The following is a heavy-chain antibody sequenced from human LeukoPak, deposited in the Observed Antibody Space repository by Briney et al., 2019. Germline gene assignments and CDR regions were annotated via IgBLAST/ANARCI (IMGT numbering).Heavy chain of an antibody. Sequence: KPSETLSLTCAVYGGSFSGYYWGWIRQPPGKGLEWIGYIYYSGSTNYNPSLKSRVTISVDTSKNQFSLKLSSVTAADTAVYYCARVVTSNYYYYYYMDVWGKGTTVTVSS. V-gene: IGHV4-59*01. CDR3: ARVVTSNYYYYYYMDV. CDR1: GGSFSGYY. CDR2: IYYSGST. J-gene: IGHJ6*03. D-gene: IGHD5-18*01.